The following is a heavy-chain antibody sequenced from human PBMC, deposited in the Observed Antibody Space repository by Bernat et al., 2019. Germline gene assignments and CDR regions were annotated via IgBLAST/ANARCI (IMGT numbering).Heavy chain of an antibody. D-gene: IGHD2-21*01. V-gene: IGHV4-39*02. CDR2: IYYTGST. Sequence: QLQLQESGPGLVKPSETLSFTCTISGGSISNSSYYWGWIHQPPGKGLEWIGSIYYTGSTYYNPSLKSRVTISLDTSRNQFSLRLSSVTAADTAVYYCAREKGNLFSFDDFDYWGQGTLVTVSS. CDR3: AREKGNLFSFDDFDY. CDR1: GGSISNSSYY. J-gene: IGHJ4*02.